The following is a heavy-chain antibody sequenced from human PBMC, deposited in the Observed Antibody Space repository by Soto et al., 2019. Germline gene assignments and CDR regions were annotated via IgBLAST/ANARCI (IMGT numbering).Heavy chain of an antibody. CDR1: GFTFSRYA. J-gene: IGHJ3*02. Sequence: GSLRLSCAASGFTFSRYAMSWVRQAPGKGLEWVSAISGSGGSTYYADSVKGRFTISRDNSKNTLYLQMNSLRAEGTAVYYCAKEYNWNDDAFDIWGQGTMVTVSS. V-gene: IGHV3-23*01. CDR2: ISGSGGST. D-gene: IGHD1-20*01. CDR3: AKEYNWNDDAFDI.